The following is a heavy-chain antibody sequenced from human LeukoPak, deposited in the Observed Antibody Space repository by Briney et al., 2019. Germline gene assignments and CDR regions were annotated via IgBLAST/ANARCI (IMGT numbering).Heavy chain of an antibody. J-gene: IGHJ5*02. CDR2: INHSGST. V-gene: IGHV4-34*01. D-gene: IGHD4-17*01. Sequence: SETLSLTCAVYGGSFSGYYWSWIRQPPGKGLEWIGEINHSGSTNYNPSLKSRVTISVDTSKNQFSLKLSSVTAADTAVYYCARGGRHYGDYGGWFDPWGQGNLVTVSS. CDR3: ARGGRHYGDYGGWFDP. CDR1: GGSFSGYY.